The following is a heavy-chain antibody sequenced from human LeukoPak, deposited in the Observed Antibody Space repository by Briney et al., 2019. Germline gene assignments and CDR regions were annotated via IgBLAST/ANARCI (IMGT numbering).Heavy chain of an antibody. D-gene: IGHD5-24*01. V-gene: IGHV1-3*01. CDR1: GYTFTSYA. CDR2: INAGTGNT. CDR3: ARDLRDGYTRNYYNYYGMDV. Sequence: ASVKVSCTASGYTFTSYAMHWVRQAPGQRLEWMGWINAGTGNTKYSQKFQGRVTITRETSASTAYMELSSLRSEDTAVYYCARDLRDGYTRNYYNYYGMDVWGQGTTVTVSS. J-gene: IGHJ6*02.